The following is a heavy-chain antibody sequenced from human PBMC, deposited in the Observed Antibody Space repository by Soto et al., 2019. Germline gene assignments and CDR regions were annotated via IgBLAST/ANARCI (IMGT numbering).Heavy chain of an antibody. V-gene: IGHV3-30*18. J-gene: IGHJ5*02. CDR1: GFTFSSYG. CDR3: AKDRPYSYGYNWFDP. CDR2: ISYDGSNK. Sequence: GGSLRLSCAASGFTFSSYGMHWVRQAPGKGLEWVAVISYDGSNKYYADSVKGRFTISRDNSKNTLYLQMNSLRAEDTAVYYCAKDRPYSYGYNWFDPWGQGTLVTAPQ. D-gene: IGHD5-18*01.